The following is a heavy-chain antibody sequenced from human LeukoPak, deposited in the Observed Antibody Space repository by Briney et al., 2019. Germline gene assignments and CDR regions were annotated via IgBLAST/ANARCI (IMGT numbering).Heavy chain of an antibody. J-gene: IGHJ6*02. D-gene: IGHD6-13*01. Sequence: PGGSLRLSCAASGFTFSSYWMSWVRQAPGKGLEWVANIKQDGSEKYYVDSVKGRFTISRDNAKNSLYLQMNSLRAEDTAVYYCARDLLSYSSSWSIAGGMDVWGQGTTVTVSS. CDR3: ARDLLSYSSSWSIAGGMDV. CDR2: IKQDGSEK. CDR1: GFTFSSYW. V-gene: IGHV3-7*01.